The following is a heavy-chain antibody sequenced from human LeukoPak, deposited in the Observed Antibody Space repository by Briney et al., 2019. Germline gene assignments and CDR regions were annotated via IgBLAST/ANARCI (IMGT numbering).Heavy chain of an antibody. D-gene: IGHD1-26*01. J-gene: IGHJ4*02. CDR2: IYYSGST. CDR3: ARELDSGRYYFDY. CDR1: GGSISSSRDY. Sequence: SETLSLTCTVSGGSISSSRDYWAWLRQPPGKGLEWIANIYYSGSTYYSPSLKSRVTISVDTSKNQFSLKLSSVTAADTAVYYCARELDSGRYYFDYWGQGTLVTVSS. V-gene: IGHV4-39*02.